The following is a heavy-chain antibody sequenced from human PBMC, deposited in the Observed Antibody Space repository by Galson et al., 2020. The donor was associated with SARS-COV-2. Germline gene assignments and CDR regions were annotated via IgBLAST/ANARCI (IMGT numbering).Heavy chain of an antibody. D-gene: IGHD5-12*01. V-gene: IGHV4-34*01. CDR2: INHRGST. CDR1: GGSFSAYY. Sequence: SETLSLTCAVYGGSFSAYYWSWIRQPPGKGLEWIGEINHRGSTNYNPSLKSRVTISVDTSKNQFSLKLSSVTAADTALYYCARARRDGYQGPWFDPWGQGTLCTVSS. CDR3: ARARRDGYQGPWFDP. J-gene: IGHJ5*02.